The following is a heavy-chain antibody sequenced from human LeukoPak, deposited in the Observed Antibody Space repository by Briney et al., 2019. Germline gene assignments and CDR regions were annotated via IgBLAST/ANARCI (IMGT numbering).Heavy chain of an antibody. CDR3: ARVFTMIVGGDAFDI. Sequence: PSETQSLTCTVSGGSISSYYWSWIRQPAGKGLEWIGRIYTSGSTNYNPSLKSRVTMSVDTSKNQFSLKLSSVTAADTAVYYCARVFTMIVGGDAFDIWGQGTMVTVSS. J-gene: IGHJ3*02. CDR2: IYTSGST. D-gene: IGHD3-22*01. V-gene: IGHV4-4*07. CDR1: GGSISSYY.